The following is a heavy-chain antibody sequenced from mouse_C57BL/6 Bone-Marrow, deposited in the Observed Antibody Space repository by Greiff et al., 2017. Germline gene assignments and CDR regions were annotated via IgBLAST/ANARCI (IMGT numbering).Heavy chain of an antibody. J-gene: IGHJ2*01. CDR3: AKGEYDYLYFDY. Sequence: QVQLQQPGAELVKPGASVKLSCKASGYTFTSYWMHWVKQRPGQGLEWIGMIHPNSGSTNYNEKFKSKATLTVDKSSSTAYMQLSSLASEDSAVYYCAKGEYDYLYFDYWGQGTTLTVSS. D-gene: IGHD2-4*01. CDR2: IHPNSGST. CDR1: GYTFTSYW. V-gene: IGHV1-64*01.